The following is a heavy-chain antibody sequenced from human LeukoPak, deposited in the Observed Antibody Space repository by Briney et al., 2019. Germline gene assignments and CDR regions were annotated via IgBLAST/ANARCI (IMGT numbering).Heavy chain of an antibody. CDR3: ARTIVGATGGAFDI. Sequence: SETLSLTCAVSDSSIRSGGYSWSWVRQPPGKGLEWLGYVYHGGSTYYSPSLKSRIAISVDRSKNHFSLNLTSVTAADTAVYYCARTIVGATGGAFDIWGQGTMVTVSS. D-gene: IGHD1-26*01. CDR1: DSSIRSGGYS. V-gene: IGHV4-30-2*01. CDR2: VYHGGST. J-gene: IGHJ3*02.